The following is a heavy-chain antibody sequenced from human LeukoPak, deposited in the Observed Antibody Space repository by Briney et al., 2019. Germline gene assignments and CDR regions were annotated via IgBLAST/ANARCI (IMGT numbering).Heavy chain of an antibody. Sequence: GESLKISCKGSGSTFTTYYLHWVRQAPGQGLGWVGIINPSGGTTSHALKFQGRVTMTRDTSTSTVYMELSSLRSEDTAVYYCARTIAAGTRDAFNIWGQGTMVTVSS. D-gene: IGHD6-25*01. CDR2: INPSGGTT. CDR3: ARTIAAGTRDAFNI. J-gene: IGHJ3*02. CDR1: GSTFTTYY. V-gene: IGHV1-46*01.